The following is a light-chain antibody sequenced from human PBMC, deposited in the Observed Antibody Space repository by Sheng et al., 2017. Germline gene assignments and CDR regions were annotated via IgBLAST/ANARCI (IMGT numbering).Light chain of an antibody. Sequence: DIVMTQSPDTLSVTPGQPASMSCTSSQRLLHADGKTYLNWYVQKPGQSPQLLMYEVAHRFSGVPERFRGGGAGTDFTLKISRVEAEDVGIYYCMQSLEVPLTFGGGTKLEIK. CDR3: MQSLEVPLT. CDR1: QRLLHADGKTY. CDR2: EVA. V-gene: IGKV2D-29*02. J-gene: IGKJ4*01.